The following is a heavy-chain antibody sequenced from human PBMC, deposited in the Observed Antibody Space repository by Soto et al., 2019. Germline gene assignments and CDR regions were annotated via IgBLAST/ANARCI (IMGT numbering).Heavy chain of an antibody. Sequence: QVQLQESGPGLVKPSQTLSLTCSISGGSISSGDNYWSWIRQPPGKGLEWIGYIHSSGSTFYNPSLKSRVTISIDTSKNQFSLKLSSVTAADTAVYSCARGGPVSVSPAWQLLGYFDYWGQGTLVTVSS. CDR3: ARGGPVSVSPAWQLLGYFDY. CDR2: IHSSGST. J-gene: IGHJ4*02. V-gene: IGHV4-30-4*01. D-gene: IGHD2-15*01. CDR1: GGSISSGDNY.